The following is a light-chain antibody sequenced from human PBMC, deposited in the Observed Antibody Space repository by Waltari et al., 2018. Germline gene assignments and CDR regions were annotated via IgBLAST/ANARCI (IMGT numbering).Light chain of an antibody. V-gene: IGLV2-11*01. CDR3: CSYAGSYTWV. CDR2: DVT. Sequence: SALTQPRSVSGSPGRSAPIPCPGTTTALGSYNYDPWYQQHPAQAPKLIILDVTNRPSGVPDRLSGSKSGNTASLTISGLRAEDEAEYYCCSYAGSYTWVFGGGTKLTVV. J-gene: IGLJ3*02. CDR1: TTALGSYNY.